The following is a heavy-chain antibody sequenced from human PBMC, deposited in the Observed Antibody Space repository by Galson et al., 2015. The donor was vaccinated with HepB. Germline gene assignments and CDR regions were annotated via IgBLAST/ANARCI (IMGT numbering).Heavy chain of an antibody. CDR2: IKQDGSEK. CDR3: ARDVRGYSYDFWSGYYDAFDI. V-gene: IGHV3-7*01. Sequence: SLRLSCAASGFTFSSYWMSWVRQAPGKGLEWVANIKQDGSEKYYVDSVKGRFTISRDNAKNSLYLQMNSLRAEDTAVYYCARDVRGYSYDFWSGYYDAFDIWGQGTMVTVSS. CDR1: GFTFSSYW. D-gene: IGHD3-3*01. J-gene: IGHJ3*02.